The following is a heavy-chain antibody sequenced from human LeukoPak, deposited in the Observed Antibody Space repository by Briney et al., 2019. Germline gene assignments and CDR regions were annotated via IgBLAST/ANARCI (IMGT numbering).Heavy chain of an antibody. Sequence: ASVNVSFKASGYTFNKYGISWVRQAPGQGLEWLGWISADNGNTNYAQKVQGRLSMSTDTSSRTVYMELRSLRSDDTAVYYCARAQVMITVTPSLFYYGMDVWGQGTTVTVSS. CDR1: GYTFNKYG. J-gene: IGHJ6*02. V-gene: IGHV1-18*01. CDR2: ISADNGNT. CDR3: ARAQVMITVTPSLFYYGMDV. D-gene: IGHD4-17*01.